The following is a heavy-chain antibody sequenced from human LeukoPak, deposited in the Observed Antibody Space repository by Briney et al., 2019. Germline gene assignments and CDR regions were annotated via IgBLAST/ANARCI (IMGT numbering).Heavy chain of an antibody. CDR2: TYYRSKWYN. V-gene: IGHV6-1*01. D-gene: IGHD2-2*01. CDR1: GDSVSSNSAA. CDR3: ARGYCSSTSCRYWGYYYYMDV. J-gene: IGHJ6*03. Sequence: SQTLSLTCAISGDSVSSNSAAWNWIRQSPSRGLEWLGRTYYRSKWYNDYAVSVKSRITINPDTSKNQFSLQLNSVTPEDTAVYYCARGYCSSTSCRYWGYYYYMDVWGKGTTVTVSS.